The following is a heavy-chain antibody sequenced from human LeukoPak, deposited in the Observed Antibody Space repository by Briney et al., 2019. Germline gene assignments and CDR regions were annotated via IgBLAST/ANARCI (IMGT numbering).Heavy chain of an antibody. CDR3: ARVTFSVGGGSFGGFDP. CDR2: IIPIFGTA. CDR1: GGTFSSYA. J-gene: IGHJ5*02. Sequence: GASVKVSCKASGGTFSSYAISWVRQAPGQGLEWMGRIIPIFGTANYAQKIQGRVTITTDESTSTAYMELSSLRSEDTAVYYCARVTFSVGGGSFGGFDPWGQGTLVTVSS. D-gene: IGHD2-15*01. V-gene: IGHV1-69*05.